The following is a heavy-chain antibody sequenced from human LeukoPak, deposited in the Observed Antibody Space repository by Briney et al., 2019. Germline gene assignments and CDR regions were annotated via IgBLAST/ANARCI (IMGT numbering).Heavy chain of an antibody. Sequence: GGSLRLSCAASGFTVSSNFMSWVRQAPGKGLEWVSVIYSGVTTYYADSVKGRFTISRDNSKNTLYLLMNSLRAEDTAVYYCVSNYYDSSGPNRGFDYWGQGILVTVSS. V-gene: IGHV3-66*01. J-gene: IGHJ4*02. CDR1: GFTVSSNF. CDR3: VSNYYDSSGPNRGFDY. D-gene: IGHD3-22*01. CDR2: IYSGVTT.